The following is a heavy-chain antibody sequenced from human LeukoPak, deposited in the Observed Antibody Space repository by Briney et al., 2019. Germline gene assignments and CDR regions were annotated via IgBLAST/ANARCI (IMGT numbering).Heavy chain of an antibody. CDR1: GFSFTNFW. J-gene: IGHJ4*02. Sequence: GGSLRLSCAVSGFSFTNFWMSWVRQAPGRGLEWVANIHPEGNEKYHVESVKGRFTISRDNTKNLLFLQMNGLRVEDTAVYYCARGDAFSGDHGGQGTLVTVTS. CDR3: ARGDAFSGDH. CDR2: IHPEGNEK. V-gene: IGHV3-7*04.